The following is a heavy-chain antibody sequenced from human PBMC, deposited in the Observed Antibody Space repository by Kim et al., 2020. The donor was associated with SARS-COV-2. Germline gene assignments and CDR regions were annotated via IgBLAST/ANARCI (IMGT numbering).Heavy chain of an antibody. J-gene: IGHJ4*02. Sequence: GGSLRLSCAASGFTFSSYAMIWVRQAPGMGLEWVSGISGSGDNTYYADSVKGRFTVSRDNSKNTLYLQMNSLRAEDTAVYYCAKDRGYSSSWLTFNDYWGQGTLVTVSS. D-gene: IGHD6-13*01. CDR3: AKDRGYSSSWLTFNDY. CDR1: GFTFSSYA. V-gene: IGHV3-23*01. CDR2: ISGSGDNT.